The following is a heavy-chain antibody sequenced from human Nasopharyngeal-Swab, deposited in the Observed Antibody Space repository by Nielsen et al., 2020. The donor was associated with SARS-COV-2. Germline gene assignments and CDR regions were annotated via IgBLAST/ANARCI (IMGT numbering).Heavy chain of an antibody. Sequence: VSVKVSCKASGYTFTSYGISWVRQAPGQGLEWMGWISAYNGNTNHAQRLQGRVTMTTDTSTSTAYMELRSLRSDDTAVYYCAGYDILTGSMDVWGQGTTVTVSS. J-gene: IGHJ6*02. CDR1: GYTFTSYG. D-gene: IGHD3-9*01. V-gene: IGHV1-18*01. CDR2: ISAYNGNT. CDR3: AGYDILTGSMDV.